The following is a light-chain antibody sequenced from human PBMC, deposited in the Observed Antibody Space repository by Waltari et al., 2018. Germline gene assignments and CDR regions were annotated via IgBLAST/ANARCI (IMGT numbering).Light chain of an antibody. Sequence: QSALTQPASVSGSPGESITISCTGTSSDVGTYNLISWYQQHPGKVPKLLIYEVSKRPSGVSNRFSASKSCNTASLTISGLQAGDEADYYCCSYAGVRGAVFGGGTHLTVL. CDR3: CSYAGVRGAV. CDR2: EVS. CDR1: SSDVGTYNL. J-gene: IGLJ7*01. V-gene: IGLV2-23*02.